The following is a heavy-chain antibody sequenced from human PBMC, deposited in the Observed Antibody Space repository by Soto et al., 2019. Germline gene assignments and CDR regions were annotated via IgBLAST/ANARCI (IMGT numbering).Heavy chain of an antibody. V-gene: IGHV3-30*18. CDR3: AKGSLPLLSNSGWLDP. J-gene: IGHJ5*02. D-gene: IGHD3-9*01. Sequence: QVQLVESGGGVVQPGRSLRLSCAASGFTFSSYGMHWVRQAPGKGLEWVAVISYDGSNKYYADSVKGRFTISRDNSKNTLYLQMNSLRAEDTAVYYCAKGSLPLLSNSGWLDPWGQGTLVTVSS. CDR1: GFTFSSYG. CDR2: ISYDGSNK.